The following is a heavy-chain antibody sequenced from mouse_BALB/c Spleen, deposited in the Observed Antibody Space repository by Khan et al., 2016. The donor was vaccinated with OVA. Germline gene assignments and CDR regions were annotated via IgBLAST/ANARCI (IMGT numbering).Heavy chain of an antibody. Sequence: VELVESGAELAKPGASVKMSCKASGYTFTTYWMHWVKKRPGQGLEWIGYIDPSTGYIEYNQKFKDKATLTTDKSSTTAFMQLSSLTSEDSAVYYGARRGLYDIIVYWGQGTLVTVSA. D-gene: IGHD2-12*01. CDR3: ARRGLYDIIVY. CDR2: IDPSTGYI. V-gene: IGHV1-7*01. CDR1: GYTFTTYW. J-gene: IGHJ3*01.